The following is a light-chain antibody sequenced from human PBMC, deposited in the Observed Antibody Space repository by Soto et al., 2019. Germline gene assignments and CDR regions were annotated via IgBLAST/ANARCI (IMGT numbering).Light chain of an antibody. CDR3: QQLFDSPIT. Sequence: IQMTQSPSSLSASVGDRVTITCQASQDINKNLIWYQQKPGKAPKLLIYDASDLETGVPSRFSGSGSGTEFSLTITSLQPEDFATYYCQQLFDSPITFGQGTRLEIK. CDR2: DAS. V-gene: IGKV1-33*01. CDR1: QDINKN. J-gene: IGKJ5*01.